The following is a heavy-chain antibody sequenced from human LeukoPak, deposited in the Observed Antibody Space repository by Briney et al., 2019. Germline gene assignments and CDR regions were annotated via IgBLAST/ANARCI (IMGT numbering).Heavy chain of an antibody. CDR2: IYTSGST. D-gene: IGHD4-17*01. V-gene: IGHV4-61*02. J-gene: IGHJ6*04. CDR3: ASHDYGDYSGLDV. CDR1: GGSISSGSYY. Sequence: SETLSLTCTVPGGSISSGSYYWSWIRQPAGKGLEWIGRIYTSGSTNYNPSLKSRVTMSVDTSKNQFSLKLSSMTAADTAVYYCASHDYGDYSGLDVWGKGTTVTVSS.